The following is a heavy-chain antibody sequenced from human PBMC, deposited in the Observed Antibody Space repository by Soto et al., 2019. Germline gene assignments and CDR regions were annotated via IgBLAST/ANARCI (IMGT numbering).Heavy chain of an antibody. J-gene: IGHJ4*02. CDR2: IYWDDDK. CDR1: GFSFTTDGMG. CDR3: AHLYWAASGTRYYFDY. V-gene: IGHV2-5*02. Sequence: QITLKESGPTLVKPTQTLTLTCTFSGFSFTTDGMGVGWIRQPPGKALQWLALIYWDDDKRYSPSLKSRLTITKDASRNQVVLTLTNMDPADTATYYSAHLYWAASGTRYYFDYWGQGTLVTVSS. D-gene: IGHD6-13*01.